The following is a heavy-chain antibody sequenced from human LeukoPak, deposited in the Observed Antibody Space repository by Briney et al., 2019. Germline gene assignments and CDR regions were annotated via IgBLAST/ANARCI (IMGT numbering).Heavy chain of an antibody. Sequence: KPSETLSLTCAVSDDSFSSHYWTWIRQSPGKGLEWIGYISYIGSTNYNPSLKSRVTISIDTSKNQFSLKLSSVTAADTAVYYCARDLVTVTKGFDIWGQGTMVSVSS. CDR2: ISYIGST. J-gene: IGHJ3*02. D-gene: IGHD4-17*01. CDR3: ARDLVTVTKGFDI. CDR1: DDSFSSHY. V-gene: IGHV4-59*11.